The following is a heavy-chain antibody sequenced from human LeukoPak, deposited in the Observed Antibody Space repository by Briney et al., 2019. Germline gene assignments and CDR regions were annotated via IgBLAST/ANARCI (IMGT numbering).Heavy chain of an antibody. V-gene: IGHV3-21*01. Sequence: GGSLRLSCAASGFTFSTYTMNWVRQAPGKGLGWVSFISSSTTYIYYADSLRGRFTISRDNAKNSLYLQMNSLRDEDTAVYYCARAQGGYSYGGNFDYWGQGTLVTVSS. CDR2: ISSSTTYI. D-gene: IGHD5-18*01. CDR1: GFTFSTYT. CDR3: ARAQGGYSYGGNFDY. J-gene: IGHJ4*02.